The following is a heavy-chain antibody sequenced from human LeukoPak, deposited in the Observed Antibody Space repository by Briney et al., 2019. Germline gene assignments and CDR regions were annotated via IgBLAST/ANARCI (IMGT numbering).Heavy chain of an antibody. CDR3: ATRQVYSSSWYFDY. CDR1: GFTFSSYG. CDR2: ISGSGGST. Sequence: GGSLRLSCAASGFTFSSYGMSWVRQAPGKGLEWVSAISGSGGSTYYADSVKGRFTISRDNSKNTLYLQMNSLRAEDTAVYYCATRQVYSSSWYFDYWGQGTLVTVSS. J-gene: IGHJ4*02. D-gene: IGHD6-13*01. V-gene: IGHV3-23*01.